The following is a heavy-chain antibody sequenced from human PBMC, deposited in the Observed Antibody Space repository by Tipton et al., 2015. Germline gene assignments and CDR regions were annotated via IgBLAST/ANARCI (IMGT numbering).Heavy chain of an antibody. V-gene: IGHV4-31*03. Sequence: LRLSCTVSSGSIRRADDYWSWLRLHPGKGLEWIGRIHESGITDYIPSLKSRVSISLDTSKNQFSLNLKSVTAADTAVYYCARMVAAFGVVDNWFDPWGQGILVTVSS. J-gene: IGHJ5*02. CDR2: IHESGIT. CDR3: ARMVAAFGVVDNWFDP. CDR1: SGSIRRADDY. D-gene: IGHD3-3*01.